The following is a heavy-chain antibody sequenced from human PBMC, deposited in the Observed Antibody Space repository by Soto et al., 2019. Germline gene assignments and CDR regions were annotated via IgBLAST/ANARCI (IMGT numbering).Heavy chain of an antibody. D-gene: IGHD4-4*01. CDR1: GGSFSGYH. J-gene: IGHJ4*02. CDR2: INPSGSI. Sequence: VQLQQWGAGLLKPSETLSLTCAVYGGSFSGYHWSWFRQPPGKGLEWIGEINPSGSINYNPSLKSRVTISVDTAKNQFSLNLSSVTDADTAVYYCATFVGATTVTRGSPRDYWGQGTLVTVSS. V-gene: IGHV4-34*01. CDR3: ATFVGATTVTRGSPRDY.